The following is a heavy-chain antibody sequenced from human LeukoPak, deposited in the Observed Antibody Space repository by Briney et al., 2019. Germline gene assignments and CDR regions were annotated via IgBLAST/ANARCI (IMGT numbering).Heavy chain of an antibody. D-gene: IGHD4-17*01. CDR3: AKIYGDYDGFDP. Sequence: PGRSLRLSCAASGFTFSSYGMQWVRQAPGKGLEWVAVISYDGSNKYYADSVKGRFTISRDNSKNTLYLQMNSLRAEDTAVYYCAKIYGDYDGFDPWGQGTLVTVSS. CDR2: ISYDGSNK. J-gene: IGHJ5*02. V-gene: IGHV3-30*18. CDR1: GFTFSSYG.